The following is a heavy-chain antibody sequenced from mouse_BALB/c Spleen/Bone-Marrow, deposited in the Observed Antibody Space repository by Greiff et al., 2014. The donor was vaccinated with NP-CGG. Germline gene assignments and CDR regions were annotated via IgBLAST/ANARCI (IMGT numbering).Heavy chain of an antibody. D-gene: IGHD2-1*01. Sequence: AQLQQSGPSVVKPSQTLSLTCSVTGDSITSGFWNWIRKFPGNKLEYMGYISYSGTTYYNPSLKSRISFTRDTSKNQYYLQLISVTTEDTATYFCARWDFGNHYAMDYWGQGTSVTVSS. CDR3: ARWDFGNHYAMDY. CDR2: ISYSGTT. J-gene: IGHJ4*01. V-gene: IGHV3-8*02. CDR1: GDSITSGF.